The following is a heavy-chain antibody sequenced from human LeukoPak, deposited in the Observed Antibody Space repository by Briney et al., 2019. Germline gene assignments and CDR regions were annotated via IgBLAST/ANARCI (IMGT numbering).Heavy chain of an antibody. CDR1: GGSFSGYY. D-gene: IGHD3-3*01. CDR2: INHSGST. V-gene: IGHV4-34*01. CDR3: ARSRSIVSGYIYY. J-gene: IGHJ4*02. Sequence: SGTLSLTCAVYGGSFSGYYWSWIRQPPGKGLEWIGEINHSGSTNYNPSLKSRVTISVDTSKNQFSLKLSSVTAADTAVYYCARSRSIVSGYIYYWGQGTLVTVSS.